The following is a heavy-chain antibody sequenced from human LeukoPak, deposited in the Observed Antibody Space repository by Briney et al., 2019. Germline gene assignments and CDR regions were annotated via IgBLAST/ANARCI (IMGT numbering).Heavy chain of an antibody. CDR2: ISAYNGNT. J-gene: IGHJ6*02. CDR1: GYTYTSYG. Sequence: ASVKVSCKASGYTYTSYGISWVRQAPGQGLEWMGWISAYNGNTNYAQKLQGRVTMTTDTSTSTAYMELRSLRSDDTAVYYCARDPPRIVVVVAATNYYGMDVWGQGTTVTVSS. D-gene: IGHD2-15*01. V-gene: IGHV1-18*01. CDR3: ARDPPRIVVVVAATNYYGMDV.